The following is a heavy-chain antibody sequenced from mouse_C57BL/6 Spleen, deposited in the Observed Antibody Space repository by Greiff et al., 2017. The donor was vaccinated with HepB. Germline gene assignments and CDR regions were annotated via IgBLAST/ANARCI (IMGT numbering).Heavy chain of an antibody. J-gene: IGHJ4*01. V-gene: IGHV1-85*01. Sequence: VMLVESGPELVKPGASVKLSCKASGYTFTSYDINWVKQRPGQGLEWIGWIYPRDGSTKYNEKFKGKATLTVDTSSSTAYMELHSLTSEDSAVYFCARWDYGSSYDAMDYWGQGTSVTVSS. CDR3: ARWDYGSSYDAMDY. D-gene: IGHD1-1*01. CDR1: GYTFTSYD. CDR2: IYPRDGST.